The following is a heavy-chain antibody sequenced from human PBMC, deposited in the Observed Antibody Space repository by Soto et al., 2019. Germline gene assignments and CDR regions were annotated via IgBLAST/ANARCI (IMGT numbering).Heavy chain of an antibody. Sequence: SETLSLTCAVYGGSLSGYYWSWIRQPPGKGLEWIGEISHSGSTNYNPSLKSRVTISVDLSKNQFSLRLSSVTTADTALYYCARTTAVPNTLRSRYFFDYWGQGTLVTVSS. CDR1: GGSLSGYY. V-gene: IGHV4-34*01. D-gene: IGHD4-17*01. CDR3: ARTTAVPNTLRSRYFFDY. CDR2: ISHSGST. J-gene: IGHJ4*02.